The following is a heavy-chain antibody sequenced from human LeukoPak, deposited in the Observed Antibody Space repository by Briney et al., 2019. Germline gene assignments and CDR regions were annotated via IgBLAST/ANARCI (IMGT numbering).Heavy chain of an antibody. CDR2: IYYSGST. CDR1: GGSISSSSYY. J-gene: IGHJ5*02. D-gene: IGHD2/OR15-2a*01. CDR3: ARLHYFRGWFDP. V-gene: IGHV4-39*01. Sequence: SETLSLTCTVSGGSISSSSYYWGWIRQPPGKGLEWIGSIYYSGSTYYNPSLKNRVTLSVDTSKNPSSPKLSYVTAADTAVYYCARLHYFRGWFDPWGQGTLVTVSS.